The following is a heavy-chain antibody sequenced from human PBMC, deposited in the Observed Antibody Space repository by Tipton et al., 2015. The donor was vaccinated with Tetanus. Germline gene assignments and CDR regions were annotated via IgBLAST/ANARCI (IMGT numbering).Heavy chain of an antibody. J-gene: IGHJ3*02. Sequence: GLVKPSQTLSLTCTVSGGSISSGGYYWSWIRQHPGKGLEWIGDIYYSGSTYYNPSLKSRVTISVDTSKNQFSLNLSSVTAADTAVYYCARWGRGPSVNYSPRALDIWGQGAMVIVSS. CDR3: ARWGRGPSVNYSPRALDI. V-gene: IGHV4-31*03. D-gene: IGHD3-16*01. CDR2: IYYSGST. CDR1: GGSISSGGYY.